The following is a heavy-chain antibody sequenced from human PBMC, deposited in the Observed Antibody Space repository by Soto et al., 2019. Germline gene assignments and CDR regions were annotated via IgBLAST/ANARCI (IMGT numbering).Heavy chain of an antibody. CDR3: ASTKDETLYFDY. CDR2: IHYSGST. J-gene: IGHJ4*02. V-gene: IGHV4-39*01. Sequence: QLQLQESGPGLVKPSETLSLTCSVSGDSISISSYYWGWVRLPPGKGLEWIGSIHYSGSTHYNPSLESRVTISGHASKKQFSLKLGSVTAADTAMYYCASTKDETLYFDYWGQGNLVTVSS. D-gene: IGHD2-15*01. CDR1: GDSISISSYY.